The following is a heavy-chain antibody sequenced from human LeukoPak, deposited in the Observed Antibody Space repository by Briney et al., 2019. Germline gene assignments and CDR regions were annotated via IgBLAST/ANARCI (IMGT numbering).Heavy chain of an antibody. CDR1: GGSISSSSYY. CDR3: ARGGYYGSGGSYCVMDV. CDR2: IYYSGDT. J-gene: IGHJ6*02. D-gene: IGHD3-10*01. V-gene: IGHV4-39*01. Sequence: SETLSLTCTVSGGSISSSSYYWGWIRQPPGKGLELIGSIYYSGDTYYNPSLKSRVTISVDTSKNQFSLKLSSVTAADTAVYYCARGGYYGSGGSYCVMDVWGQGTTVTVSS.